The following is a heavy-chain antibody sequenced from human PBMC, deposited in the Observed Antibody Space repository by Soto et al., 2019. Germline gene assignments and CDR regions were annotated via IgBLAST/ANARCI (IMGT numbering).Heavy chain of an antibody. V-gene: IGHV1-69*01. D-gene: IGHD2-15*01. Sequence: QVQLVQSGAEVKKPGSSVKVSCKASGGTFSSYAISWVRQAPGQVLEWMGGIIPIFGTANYAQKSQGRVTITADESESTAYMELSSLRYADTAVYYCARSDKCSGGTCYYYYYGMDVWGQGTTVTVSS. CDR3: ARSDKCSGGTCYYYYYGMDV. CDR1: GGTFSSYA. CDR2: IIPIFGTA. J-gene: IGHJ6*02.